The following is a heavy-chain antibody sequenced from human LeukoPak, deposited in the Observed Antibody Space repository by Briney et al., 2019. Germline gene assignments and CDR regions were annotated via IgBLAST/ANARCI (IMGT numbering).Heavy chain of an antibody. CDR3: AKVSSVVIIYYYYMDV. Sequence: PGGSLRLSCAASGFTFSTYAMSWVRQAPGKGLEWVSDISGSGGSIFYADSVEGRFTISRDNSKNTLYPQMSSLRAEDTAIYYCAKVSSVVIIYYYYMDVWGKGTTVTVSS. V-gene: IGHV3-23*01. CDR2: ISGSGGSI. J-gene: IGHJ6*03. CDR1: GFTFSTYA. D-gene: IGHD3-3*01.